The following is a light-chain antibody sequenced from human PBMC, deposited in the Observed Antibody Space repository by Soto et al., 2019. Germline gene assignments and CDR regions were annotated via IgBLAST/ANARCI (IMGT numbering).Light chain of an antibody. J-gene: IGKJ1*01. CDR2: TTS. CDR3: QQTFNNPGT. V-gene: IGKV1-39*01. CDR1: QSIGSH. Sequence: DIQMTQSPSSLSASVGDRVTITCRASQSIGSHLNWYQQKPGKAPKLLIYTTSSLQSGVPSRFSGSGSGTDFTLTTSSLQPEDFATYYCQQTFNNPGTFGQGTKVDIK.